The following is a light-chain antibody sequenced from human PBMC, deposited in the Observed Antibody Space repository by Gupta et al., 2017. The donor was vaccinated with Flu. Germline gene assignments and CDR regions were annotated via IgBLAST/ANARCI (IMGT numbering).Light chain of an antibody. CDR1: HDIRSD. CDR3: LQDYNYPRT. Sequence: AIQMTQSPSSLSASVGDSVTITCRASHDIRSDLGWYQQKPGKAPKLLIYGAANLHSGVPSRFSGSGSGTHFTLTISSLQPEDFVTYYCLQDYNYPRTFGGGTKVEIK. CDR2: GAA. V-gene: IGKV1-6*01. J-gene: IGKJ4*01.